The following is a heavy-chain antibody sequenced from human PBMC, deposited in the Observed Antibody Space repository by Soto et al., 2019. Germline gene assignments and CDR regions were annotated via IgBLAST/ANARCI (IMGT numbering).Heavy chain of an antibody. CDR1: GCSFTSYW. V-gene: IGHV5-51*01. D-gene: IGHD4-17*01. Sequence: PGESLKVSCKGSGCSFTSYWIGWVRQMPGKGLEWVGIIYPGDSDTRYSPSFQGQVTISADKSISTAYLQWSSLKASDTAMYYCARLTDYAIPVWGQGTTVTVSS. CDR2: IYPGDSDT. CDR3: ARLTDYAIPV. J-gene: IGHJ6*02.